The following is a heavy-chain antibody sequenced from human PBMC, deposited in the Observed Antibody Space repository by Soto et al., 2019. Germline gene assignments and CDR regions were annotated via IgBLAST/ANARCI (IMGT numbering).Heavy chain of an antibody. D-gene: IGHD6-6*01. V-gene: IGHV1-3*01. CDR1: GYTFTSYA. CDR3: ASPSGIAARPEHYYGVDV. CDR2: INAGNGNT. Sequence: ASVKVSCKASGYTFTSYAMHWVRQAPGQRLEWMGWINAGNGNTKYSQKFQGRVTITRDTSASTAYMELSSLRSEDTAVYYCASPSGIAARPEHYYGVDVWGQGTTVTVSS. J-gene: IGHJ6*02.